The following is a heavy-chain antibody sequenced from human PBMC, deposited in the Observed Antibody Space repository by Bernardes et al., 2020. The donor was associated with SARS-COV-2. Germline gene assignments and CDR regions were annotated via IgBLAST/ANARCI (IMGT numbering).Heavy chain of an antibody. Sequence: GGSLRLSCTASGFSFSRYAMTWVRQAPGKGLDWVSALSPSGGITYYADSVKGRFTISRDNSKNTLYLQMDSLRAEDTAVYYFAKPDDNNGWTSRYFDYWGLGTRVTVSS. V-gene: IGHV3-23*01. CDR3: AKPDDNNGWTSRYFDY. CDR2: LSPSGGIT. CDR1: GFSFSRYA. J-gene: IGHJ4*01. D-gene: IGHD6-19*01.